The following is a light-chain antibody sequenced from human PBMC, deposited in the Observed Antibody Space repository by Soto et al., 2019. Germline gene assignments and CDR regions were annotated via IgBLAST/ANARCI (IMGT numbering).Light chain of an antibody. V-gene: IGLV1-44*01. J-gene: IGLJ1*01. CDR3: AVWDDSLNGLV. CDR1: SSNIGSNT. CDR2: NNN. Sequence: QSVLTQPPSASGTPGQRVTISCSGSSSNIGSNTANWYQQLPGTAPKLLIYNNNQRPSGVPDRFSGSKSGTSASLAISGLQSEDEADYYCAVWDDSLNGLVFGTGTKLTVL.